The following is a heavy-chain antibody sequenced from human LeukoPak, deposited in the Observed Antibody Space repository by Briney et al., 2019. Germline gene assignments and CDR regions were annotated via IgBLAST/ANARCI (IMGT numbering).Heavy chain of an antibody. CDR3: AKDNRRHYTSGPNPDSLH. V-gene: IGHV3-9*01. Sequence: GGSLRLSCAASGFTFSDYYMSWIRQAPGKGLEWVSGISWNSGSIDYADSVKGRFTISRDNAKNSLYLQMNSLRVEDTAFYYCAKDNRRHYTSGPNPDSLHWGQGALVTVSS. D-gene: IGHD6-19*01. CDR2: ISWNSGSI. CDR1: GFTFSDYY. J-gene: IGHJ4*02.